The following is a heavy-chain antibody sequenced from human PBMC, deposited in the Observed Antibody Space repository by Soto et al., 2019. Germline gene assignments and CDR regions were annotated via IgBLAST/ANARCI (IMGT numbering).Heavy chain of an antibody. CDR2: VYYRGRS. V-gene: IGHV4-39*01. J-gene: IGHJ4*02. CDR1: GGSVTNSSYY. D-gene: IGHD4-17*01. CDR3: VSQRTTVPTQAYFDY. Sequence: PSETLSLTCTVSGGSVTNSSYYWGWIRQSPGKGLEWIGSVYYRGRSYSKSSVKSRVTISVDTPKNRFSLSLNSVTASDTAVYLCVSQRTTVPTQAYFDYWGPGALVTVSS.